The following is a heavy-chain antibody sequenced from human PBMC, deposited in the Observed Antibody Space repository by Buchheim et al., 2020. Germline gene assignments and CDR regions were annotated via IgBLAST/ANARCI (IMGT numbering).Heavy chain of an antibody. CDR2: ISHDGNYK. D-gene: IGHD6-19*01. Sequence: QVQLVESGGGVVQPGRSLRLSCAASGFTFSSYGIHWVRQAPGKGLEWVAVISHDGNYKYYVDYVKGRFTISRDNSKKTLYLQMNSLRAEDTAVYYCAKILTGLAVADTYYYYCMDVWGQGTT. V-gene: IGHV3-30*18. J-gene: IGHJ6*02. CDR3: AKILTGLAVADTYYYYCMDV. CDR1: GFTFSSYG.